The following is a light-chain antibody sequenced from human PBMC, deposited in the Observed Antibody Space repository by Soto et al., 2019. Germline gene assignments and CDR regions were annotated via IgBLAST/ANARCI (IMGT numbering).Light chain of an antibody. CDR1: QSVLYSSNNKNY. Sequence: DIVMTQSPDSLAVSLGERATINCKSSQSVLYSSNNKNYLAWYQQKPGQPPKLLIYWASTRESGVPDRFSGSGSGTDFTLTISSLQAEDVAVYYCQRYYNTPSYTFGQGTKLEIK. J-gene: IGKJ2*01. V-gene: IGKV4-1*01. CDR2: WAS. CDR3: QRYYNTPSYT.